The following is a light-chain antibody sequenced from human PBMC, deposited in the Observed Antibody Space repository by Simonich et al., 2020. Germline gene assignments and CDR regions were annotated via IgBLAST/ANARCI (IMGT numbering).Light chain of an antibody. Sequence: IQLTQSPSFLSASVGDIVTITCLASQGISSYLAWYQQKPGKAPELLIYAASTLQSGVTSRFSGSGSGTDFTLTISSLQPEDFATYYCQQFNSYRITFGQGTRLEIK. CDR2: AAS. CDR3: QQFNSYRIT. CDR1: QGISSY. V-gene: IGKV1-9*01. J-gene: IGKJ5*01.